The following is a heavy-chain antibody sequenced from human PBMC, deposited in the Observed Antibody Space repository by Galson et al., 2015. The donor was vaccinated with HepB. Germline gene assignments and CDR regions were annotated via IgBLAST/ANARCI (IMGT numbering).Heavy chain of an antibody. J-gene: IGHJ4*02. D-gene: IGHD2-2*01. CDR1: GFTFSGYW. CDR3: ARARGYCSSTSCYALRGYFEY. V-gene: IGHV3-7*01. CDR2: INQDVSEK. Sequence: SLRLSCAASGFTFSGYWMSWVRQAPGKGLEWVANINQDVSEKYYVDSVKGRFSISRDNAKNSLYLQMNGLRAEDTTVYYCARARGYCSSTSCYALRGYFEYWGQGTLVTVSS.